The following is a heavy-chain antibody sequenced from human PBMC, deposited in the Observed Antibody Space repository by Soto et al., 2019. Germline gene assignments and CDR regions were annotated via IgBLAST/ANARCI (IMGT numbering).Heavy chain of an antibody. CDR1: GSSLSTSGVG. D-gene: IGHD3-22*01. Sequence: QITLKESGPTLVKPTQTLTLTCTLSGSSLSTSGVGVSWIRQPPGKALEWLAHINWDDDKRFSPSLQSRLTITKDTSKDQVVLTMTNMNPVDTDTYYCAHRRNFYNNSGLDYWGQGTLVTVSS. J-gene: IGHJ4*02. CDR2: INWDDDK. V-gene: IGHV2-5*02. CDR3: AHRRNFYNNSGLDY.